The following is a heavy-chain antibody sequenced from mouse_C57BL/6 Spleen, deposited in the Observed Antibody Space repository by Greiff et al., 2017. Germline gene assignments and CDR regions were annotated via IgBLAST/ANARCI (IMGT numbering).Heavy chain of an antibody. Sequence: EVMLVESGGGLVQPGGSLKLSCAASGFTFSDYYMYWVRQTPEKRLEWVAYISNGGGSTYYPDTVKGRFTISRDNAKNTRYLQMSRLKSEDTAMYYCARPLYDGYLYYAMDYWGQGTSVTVSS. CDR1: GFTFSDYY. D-gene: IGHD2-3*01. J-gene: IGHJ4*01. V-gene: IGHV5-12*01. CDR2: ISNGGGST. CDR3: ARPLYDGYLYYAMDY.